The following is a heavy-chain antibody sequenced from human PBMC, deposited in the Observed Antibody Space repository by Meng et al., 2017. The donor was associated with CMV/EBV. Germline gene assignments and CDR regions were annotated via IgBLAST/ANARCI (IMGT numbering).Heavy chain of an antibody. CDR1: GGSFSGYY. J-gene: IGHJ6*02. V-gene: IGHV4-34*01. CDR2: INHSGST. Sequence: SETLSLTCAVYGGSFSGYYWSWIRQPPGKGLEWIGEINHSGSTNYNPSLKSRVTISVDTSKNQFSLKLSSVTAADTAVYYCARYNWNFGYYYGMDVWGQGTTVTVSS. CDR3: ARYNWNFGYYYGMDV. D-gene: IGHD1-7*01.